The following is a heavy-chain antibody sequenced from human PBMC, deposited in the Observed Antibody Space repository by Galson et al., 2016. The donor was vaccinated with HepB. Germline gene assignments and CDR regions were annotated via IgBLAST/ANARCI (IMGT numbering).Heavy chain of an antibody. Sequence: SVKVSCKASGYTFTSYALNWVRQAPGQGLEWMGWINTNTGNPTYAQGFTGRFVFSLDTSVRTAYLQISSLKAEDTAVYYCARFHLPGLPVADNDYWGQGTLVTVSS. CDR3: ARFHLPGLPVADNDY. CDR2: INTNTGNP. J-gene: IGHJ4*02. D-gene: IGHD6-19*01. V-gene: IGHV7-4-1*02. CDR1: GYTFTSYA.